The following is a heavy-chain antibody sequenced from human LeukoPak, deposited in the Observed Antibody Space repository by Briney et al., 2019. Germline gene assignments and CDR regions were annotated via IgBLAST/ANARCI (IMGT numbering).Heavy chain of an antibody. CDR3: ARARYSRSWYVFDP. Sequence: PSQTLSLTCTVSVGSLSSGSYYWSWIRQPGGKGLEWIGRIYTSGSTNYNPSHKIRIAISAYTYKHQCSLNLSSVTASDTAVHHCARARYSRSWYVFDPWGQGTRV. D-gene: IGHD6-13*01. V-gene: IGHV4-61*02. J-gene: IGHJ5*02. CDR2: IYTSGST. CDR1: VGSLSSGSYY.